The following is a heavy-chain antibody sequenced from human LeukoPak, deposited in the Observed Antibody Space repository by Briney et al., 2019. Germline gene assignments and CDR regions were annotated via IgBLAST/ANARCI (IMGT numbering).Heavy chain of an antibody. CDR2: ISGSGGST. D-gene: IGHD5-18*01. J-gene: IGHJ4*02. CDR1: GFTFSSYA. Sequence: GGSLRLSCAAPGFTFSSYAMSWVRQAPGKGLEWVSAISGSGGSTYYADSVKGRFTISRDNSKNTLYLQMNSLRAEDTAVYYCAKGGYSYGRYCFDYWGQGTLVTVSS. CDR3: AKGGYSYGRYCFDY. V-gene: IGHV3-23*01.